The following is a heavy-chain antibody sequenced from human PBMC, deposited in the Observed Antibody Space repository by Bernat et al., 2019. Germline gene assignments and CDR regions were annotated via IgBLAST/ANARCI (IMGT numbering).Heavy chain of an antibody. CDR3: ATSSKYSSSWYDY. Sequence: QVQLVQSGAEVKKPGASVKVSCKASGYTFTGYYIHWVRQAPGQGLEWMGWINPNSGGTNYAQKFQGWVTMTRDTSISTAYMELSRLRSDDTAVYYCATSSKYSSSWYDYWGQGTLVTVSS. J-gene: IGHJ4*02. CDR2: INPNSGGT. V-gene: IGHV1-2*04. CDR1: GYTFTGYY. D-gene: IGHD6-13*01.